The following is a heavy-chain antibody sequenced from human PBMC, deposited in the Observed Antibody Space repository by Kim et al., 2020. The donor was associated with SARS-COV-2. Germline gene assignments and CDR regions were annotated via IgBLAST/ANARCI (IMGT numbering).Heavy chain of an antibody. CDR2: IYPIDSDT. CDR1: GYSFGSYW. V-gene: IGHV5-51*01. J-gene: IGHJ4*02. Sequence: GESLKISCNGSGYSFGSYWIGWVRQLPGKGLEWMGIIYPIDSDTRYSPSFQGQVTISADKSISTAYLQWSSLKASDTAMYYCARQGGGRWLQFYYFDYWGQGTLVTVSS. D-gene: IGHD5-12*01. CDR3: ARQGGGRWLQFYYFDY.